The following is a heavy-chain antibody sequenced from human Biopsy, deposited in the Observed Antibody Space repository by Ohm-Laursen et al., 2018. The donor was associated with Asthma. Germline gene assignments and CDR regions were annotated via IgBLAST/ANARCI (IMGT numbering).Heavy chain of an antibody. V-gene: IGHV3-53*01. J-gene: IGHJ4*02. CDR2: IYSGGTS. Sequence: SLRLSCAASGFAVSRDYMFWVRQAPGKGLEWVSVIYSGGTSHTADSVRGRFTISRDYSKNTLYLQMHSLRAEDTAVYYCARGGSSNWLHYYFDYWGQGTLVTVSS. D-gene: IGHD2-2*01. CDR3: ARGGSSNWLHYYFDY. CDR1: GFAVSRDY.